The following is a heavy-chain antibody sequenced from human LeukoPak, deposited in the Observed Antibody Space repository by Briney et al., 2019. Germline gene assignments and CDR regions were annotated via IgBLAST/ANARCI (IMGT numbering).Heavy chain of an antibody. V-gene: IGHV4-61*01. CDR1: GGSVSSGSYY. D-gene: IGHD1-26*01. Sequence: SEALSLTCTDSGGSVSSGSYYWSWIRQPPGKGLEWIGYISYIGRTNYNPSLKSRVTVSADTSTNQFSLKLSSVTAADTAVYYCARTSSGSYLAYWGRGSLVTVSS. CDR3: ARTSSGSYLAY. J-gene: IGHJ4*02. CDR2: ISYIGRT.